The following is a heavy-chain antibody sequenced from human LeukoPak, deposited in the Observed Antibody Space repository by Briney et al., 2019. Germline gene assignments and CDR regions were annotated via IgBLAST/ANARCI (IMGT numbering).Heavy chain of an antibody. CDR1: GGSIISSSYY. CDR2: IYYGGST. D-gene: IGHD3-22*01. V-gene: IGHV4-39*07. J-gene: IGHJ5*02. Sequence: SETLSLTCTVSGGSIISSSYYWGWIRQPPGKGLEWIGNIYYGGSTNYNPSLKSRVTISVDTSKNQFSLKLSSVTAADTAVYYCARGYYDSSGSNWFDPWGQGTLVTVSS. CDR3: ARGYYDSSGSNWFDP.